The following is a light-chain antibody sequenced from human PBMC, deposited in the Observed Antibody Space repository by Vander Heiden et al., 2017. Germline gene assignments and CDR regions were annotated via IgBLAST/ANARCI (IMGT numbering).Light chain of an antibody. CDR3: CSYAGSASLYI. V-gene: IGLV2-23*02. CDR2: HVT. Sequence: QSALTQPASVSGSPGQSSTISCTGTSRDVGGYNLVSWYQHQPGKAPKLVIYHVTERPSGVSYRFSGSKSGNAASLTISGLQAEDEADYYCCSYAGSASLYIFGGGTKLTVL. J-gene: IGLJ2*01. CDR1: SRDVGGYNL.